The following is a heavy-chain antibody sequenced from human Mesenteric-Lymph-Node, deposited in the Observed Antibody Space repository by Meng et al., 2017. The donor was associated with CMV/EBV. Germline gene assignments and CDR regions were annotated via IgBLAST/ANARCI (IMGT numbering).Heavy chain of an antibody. V-gene: IGHV4-59*01. CDR1: GASISDYY. CDR3: ARKSSGWFDY. CDR2: IYYNGNN. J-gene: IGHJ4*02. D-gene: IGHD5/OR15-5a*01. Sequence: LTCTVCGASISDYYWTWIRQPPGKELEWIAYIYYNGNNNYNPSLKSRITISGDTSKNQFSLKLTSVTAADTAVYYCARKSSGWFDYWGQGILVTVSS.